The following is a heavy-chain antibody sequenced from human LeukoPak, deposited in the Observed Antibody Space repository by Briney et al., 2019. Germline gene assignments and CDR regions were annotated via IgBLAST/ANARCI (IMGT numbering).Heavy chain of an antibody. CDR3: ARDLGYCSSTSCPYNWFDP. J-gene: IGHJ5*02. Sequence: ASVKVSCKASGSSFTNYGINWVRQATGQGLEWMGWMNPNSGNTGYAQKFQGRVTITRETSINTAYMELSSLTSEDTAVYYCARDLGYCSSTSCPYNWFDPWGQGTLVTVSS. CDR2: MNPNSGNT. D-gene: IGHD2-2*01. V-gene: IGHV1-8*03. CDR1: GSSFTNYG.